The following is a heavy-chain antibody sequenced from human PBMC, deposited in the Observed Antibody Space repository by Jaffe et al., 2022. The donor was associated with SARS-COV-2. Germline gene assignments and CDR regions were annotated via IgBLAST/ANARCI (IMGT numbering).Heavy chain of an antibody. CDR3: AKDRGRTAILWAFDP. CDR1: GFSFDDYA. V-gene: IGHV3-9*01. J-gene: IGHJ5*02. CDR2: INYFGGSL. D-gene: IGHD2-2*02. Sequence: EVQLVESGGGLVQPGKSLRLSCVASGFSFDDYAMHWVRQAPGKGLEWVSSINYFGGSLGYADSVKGRFTISRDNAKNSLYLQMNSLRPEDTAFYYCAKDRGRTAILWAFDPWGLGTLVTVSS.